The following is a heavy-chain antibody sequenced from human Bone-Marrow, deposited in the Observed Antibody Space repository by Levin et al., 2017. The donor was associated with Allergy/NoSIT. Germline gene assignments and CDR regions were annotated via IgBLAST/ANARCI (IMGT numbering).Heavy chain of an antibody. J-gene: IGHJ6*02. CDR3: ARRFGVEGIVVVPAASPFPPPIYYYYGMDG. CDR2: ISYDGSNK. D-gene: IGHD2-2*01. Sequence: PGGSLRLSCAASGFTFSSYAMHWVRQAPGKGLEWVAVISYDGSNKYYADSVKGRFTISRDNSKNTLYLQMNSLRAEDTAVYYCARRFGVEGIVVVPAASPFPPPIYYYYGMDGWGQGTTVTVSS. CDR1: GFTFSSYA. V-gene: IGHV3-30*04.